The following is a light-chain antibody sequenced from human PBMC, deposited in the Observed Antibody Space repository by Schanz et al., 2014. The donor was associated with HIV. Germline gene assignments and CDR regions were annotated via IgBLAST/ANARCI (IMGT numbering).Light chain of an antibody. CDR2: DGS. CDR3: CSYAGRYTFYV. CDR1: NSDINFYYY. V-gene: IGLV2-14*03. J-gene: IGLJ1*01. Sequence: QSALTQPASVSGSPGQSITISCTGPNSDINFYYYVSWFQQHPGKAPQLMIYDGSRRPSGVSNRFSGSKSDNAASLTISGLQPEDEADYYCCSYAGRYTFYVFGTGTKLTVL.